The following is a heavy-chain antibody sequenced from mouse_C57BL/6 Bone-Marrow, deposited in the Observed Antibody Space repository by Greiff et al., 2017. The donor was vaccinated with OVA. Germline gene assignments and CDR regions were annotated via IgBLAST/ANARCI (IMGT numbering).Heavy chain of an antibody. CDR1: GYTFTSYW. Sequence: QVQLQQPGAELVMPGASVKLSCKASGYTFTSYWMHWVQQRPGQGLEWIGEIDPSDSYTNYNQKFKGQSTLTVDKSSSTAYMQLSSLTSEDSAVYYCAKGITTVVANWYFDVWGTGTTVTVSS. D-gene: IGHD1-1*01. CDR2: IDPSDSYT. V-gene: IGHV1-69*01. J-gene: IGHJ1*03. CDR3: AKGITTVVANWYFDV.